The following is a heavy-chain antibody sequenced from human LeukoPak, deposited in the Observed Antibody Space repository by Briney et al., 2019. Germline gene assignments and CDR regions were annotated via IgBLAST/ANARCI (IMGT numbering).Heavy chain of an antibody. CDR2: IFHFGTT. Sequence: SGTLSLICTVSGGSISTDYWWNWVRQPPGKGLEWIGEIFHFGTTNYNPSLRSRVTISIDQSKNQFSLNLNSVTAADTAVHYCARDSAMYSSGCFDYRGQGALVTVS. CDR1: GGSISTDYW. V-gene: IGHV4-4*02. J-gene: IGHJ4*02. D-gene: IGHD6-19*01. CDR3: ARDSAMYSSGCFDY.